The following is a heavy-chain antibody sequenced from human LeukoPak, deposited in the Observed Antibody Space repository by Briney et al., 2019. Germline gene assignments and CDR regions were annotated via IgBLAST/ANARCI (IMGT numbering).Heavy chain of an antibody. CDR3: ARAPFIDMDV. V-gene: IGHV1-2*02. J-gene: IGHJ6*02. Sequence: ASVTVSCKASGYTFTDYYMHWVRQAPGQGREWMGWINPNSGGTNYAQKFQGRVTMTRDTSISTAYMELSRLRSDDTAVYYCARAPFIDMDVWGQGTTVTVSS. CDR2: INPNSGGT. CDR1: GYTFTDYY.